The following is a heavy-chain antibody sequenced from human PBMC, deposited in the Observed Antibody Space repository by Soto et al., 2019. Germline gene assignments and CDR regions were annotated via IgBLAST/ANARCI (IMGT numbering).Heavy chain of an antibody. CDR2: GYYSGST. Sequence: QLQLQESGPGLVKPSETLSLTCTVSGGSVSSSTDWWGWIRQPPGKGLEWIGDGYYSGSTYYNPSLTSRVTISVETSKNQFSLKLSSVTAADTAVYYCARHPRDGYNYGGSGIFDFWGQGTLVTVSS. V-gene: IGHV4-39*01. D-gene: IGHD5-12*01. J-gene: IGHJ4*02. CDR1: GGSVSSSTDW. CDR3: ARHPRDGYNYGGSGIFDF.